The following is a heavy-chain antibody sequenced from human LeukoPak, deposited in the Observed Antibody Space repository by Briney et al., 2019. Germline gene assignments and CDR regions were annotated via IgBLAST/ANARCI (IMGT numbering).Heavy chain of an antibody. CDR2: ISRDSSSI. CDR3: ARLGDDFSSGSGGWFDP. D-gene: IGHD3-3*01. V-gene: IGHV3-21*01. J-gene: IGHJ5*02. CDR1: GFTFSRYS. Sequence: KPGGSLRLSCAASGFTFSRYSVHWVRQAPGKGLEWVSSISRDSSSIHYADSVKGRFTISRDNAKNSLYLQMNSLRAEDTAVYYCARLGDDFSSGSGGWFDPWGQGTLVTVSS.